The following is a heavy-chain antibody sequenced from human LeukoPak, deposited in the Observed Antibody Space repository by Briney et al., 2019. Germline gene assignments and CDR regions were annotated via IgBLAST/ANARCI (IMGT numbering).Heavy chain of an antibody. D-gene: IGHD6-19*01. CDR2: IYYSGST. J-gene: IGHJ4*02. V-gene: IGHV4-61*01. CDR3: ARESIAVAAPFDY. CDR1: GGSVSSGSYY. Sequence: PSETLSLTCTVSGGSVSSGSYYWSWIRQPPGKGLEWIGYIYYSGSTNYNPSLKSRVTISVDTSKNQFSLKLSSVSAADTAVYYCARESIAVAAPFDYWGQGTLVTVS.